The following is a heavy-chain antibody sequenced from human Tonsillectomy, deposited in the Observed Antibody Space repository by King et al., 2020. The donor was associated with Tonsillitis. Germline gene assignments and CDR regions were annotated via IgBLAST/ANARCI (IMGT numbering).Heavy chain of an antibody. CDR2: ISSSSSTI. J-gene: IGHJ5*02. D-gene: IGHD2-15*01. CDR3: AREWYNWFDP. Sequence: DVQLVESGGGLVQPGGSLRLSCAASGFTFSSYSMNWVRQAPGKGLEWVSYISSSSSTIYYADSVKGRFTISRDNAKNSLYLQMNSLRAEDTAVYYCAREWYNWFDPWGQGTLVTVSS. CDR1: GFTFSSYS. V-gene: IGHV3-48*01.